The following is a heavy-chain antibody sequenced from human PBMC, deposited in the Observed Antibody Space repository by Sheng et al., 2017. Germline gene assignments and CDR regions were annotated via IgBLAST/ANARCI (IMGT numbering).Heavy chain of an antibody. CDR1: GFTFSSYA. J-gene: IGHJ5*02. Sequence: QVQLVESGGGVVQPGRSLRLSCAASGFTFSSYAMHWVRQAPGKGLEWVAVISYDGSNKYYADSVKGRFTISRDNSKNTLYLQMNSLRAEDTAVYYCARAGGDYDQPNNWFDPWGQG. D-gene: IGHD4-17*01. CDR3: ARAGGDYDQPNNWFDP. V-gene: IGHV3-30*01. CDR2: ISYDGSNK.